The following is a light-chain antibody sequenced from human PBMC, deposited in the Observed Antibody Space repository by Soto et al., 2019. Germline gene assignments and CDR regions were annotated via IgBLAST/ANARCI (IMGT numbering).Light chain of an antibody. CDR1: TGAVTSGHY. CDR2: DTS. CDR3: LLSYRGARV. J-gene: IGLJ1*01. Sequence: QAVVTQEPSLTVSPGGTVTLTCASSTGAVTSGHYPYWFQRKPGQAPRTLIYDTSNKHSWTPARFSGSLLGGKAALTLSGAHPEDEAEYYCLLSYRGARVFGTGTKVTVL. V-gene: IGLV7-46*01.